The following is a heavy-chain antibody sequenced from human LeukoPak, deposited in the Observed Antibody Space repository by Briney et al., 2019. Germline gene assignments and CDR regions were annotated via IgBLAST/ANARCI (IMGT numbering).Heavy chain of an antibody. D-gene: IGHD3-22*01. V-gene: IGHV3-23*01. Sequence: GGSLSLSCAASGFNLYRYAMLWLRRAPGRGVDGVSGITTSGGSAAYADSVKGRFTLSRDNPGDTVFMEIHSLRVDDPAFYYFAIILPYDDGRGYSVQWGQGTLVTVSS. CDR1: GFNLYRYA. CDR3: AIILPYDDGRGYSVQ. J-gene: IGHJ4*02. CDR2: ITTSGGSA.